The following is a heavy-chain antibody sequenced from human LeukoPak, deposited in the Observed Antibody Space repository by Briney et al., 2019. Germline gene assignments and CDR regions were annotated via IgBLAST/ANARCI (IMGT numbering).Heavy chain of an antibody. CDR1: GFTFSSYA. CDR2: IKQDGSEK. Sequence: GGSLRLSCAASGFTFSSYAMHWVRQAPGKGLEWVANIKQDGSEKYYVDSVKGRFTISRDNAKNSLYLQMNSLRAEDTAVYYCARDQVGDYYGSGSYDYWGQGTLVTVSS. CDR3: ARDQVGDYYGSGSYDY. J-gene: IGHJ4*02. V-gene: IGHV3-7*01. D-gene: IGHD3-10*01.